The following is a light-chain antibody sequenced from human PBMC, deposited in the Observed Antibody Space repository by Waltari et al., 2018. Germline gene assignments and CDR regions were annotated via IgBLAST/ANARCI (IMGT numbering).Light chain of an antibody. Sequence: QSALTQPASVSGSPGQSVTIFCAGTSNDVCGYNSVSWYQEHPGQAPRVIIYDVSDRPSGVSDRFSGSKSGNTASLTISGLQAEDEADYYCSSQSSNDVVLFGGGTKLTVL. J-gene: IGLJ2*01. V-gene: IGLV2-14*01. CDR2: DVS. CDR1: SNDVCGYNS. CDR3: SSQSSNDVVL.